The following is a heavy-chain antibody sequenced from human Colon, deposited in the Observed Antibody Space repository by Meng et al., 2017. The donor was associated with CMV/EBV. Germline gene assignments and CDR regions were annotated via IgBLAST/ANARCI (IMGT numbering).Heavy chain of an antibody. CDR3: SYGANYYFDY. V-gene: IGHV3-15*07. Sequence: SCGVYDLTVSNVFMNWVRQAPGKGLEWVGRIKGEADGGTTDYAAPVRGRFIISRDDSKNTVYLEMKSLQVDDAAVYYCSYGANYYFDYWGPGTLVTVSS. CDR2: IKGEADGGTT. D-gene: IGHD4/OR15-4a*01. CDR1: DLTVSNVF. J-gene: IGHJ4*02.